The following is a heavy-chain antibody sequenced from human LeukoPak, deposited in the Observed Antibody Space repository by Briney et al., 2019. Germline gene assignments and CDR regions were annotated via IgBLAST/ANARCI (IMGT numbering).Heavy chain of an antibody. CDR3: ARASSSWYGVSGRYYYMDV. Sequence: PSETLSLTCAVYGGSFGGYYWSWIRQPPGKGLEWIGEINHSGSTNYNPSLKSRVTISVDTSKNQFSLKLSSVTAADTAVYYCARASSSWYGVSGRYYYMDVWGKGTTVTVSS. CDR1: GGSFGGYY. V-gene: IGHV4-34*01. J-gene: IGHJ6*03. CDR2: INHSGST. D-gene: IGHD6-13*01.